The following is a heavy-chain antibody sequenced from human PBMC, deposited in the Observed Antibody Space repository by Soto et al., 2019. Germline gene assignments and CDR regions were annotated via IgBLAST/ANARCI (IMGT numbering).Heavy chain of an antibody. J-gene: IGHJ6*03. CDR3: AALPLGGDYYYMDV. D-gene: IGHD3-16*01. Sequence: GGSLRLSCAASGFTFDDYAMHWVRQAPGKGLEWVSGISWNSGSIGYADSVKGRFTISRDNAKNSLYLQMNSLRAEDTALYYCAALPLGGDYYYMDVWGKGTTVTVSS. CDR2: ISWNSGSI. V-gene: IGHV3-9*01. CDR1: GFTFDDYA.